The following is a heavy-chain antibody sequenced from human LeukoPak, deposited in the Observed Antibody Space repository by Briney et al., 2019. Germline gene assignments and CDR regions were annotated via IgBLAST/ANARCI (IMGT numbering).Heavy chain of an antibody. J-gene: IGHJ6*02. D-gene: IGHD2-2*01. V-gene: IGHV1-69*13. CDR1: GGTFISYA. Sequence: ASVKVSCKASGGTFISYAISWVRQAPGQGLEWMGGIIPIFGTANYAQKFQGRVTITADESTSTAYMELSSLRSEDTAVYYCARGADIVVVPAPSYGMDVWGQGTTVTVSS. CDR3: ARGADIVVVPAPSYGMDV. CDR2: IIPIFGTA.